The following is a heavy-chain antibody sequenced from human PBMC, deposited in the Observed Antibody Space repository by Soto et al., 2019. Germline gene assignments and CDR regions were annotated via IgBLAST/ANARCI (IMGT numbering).Heavy chain of an antibody. CDR3: AKEGNIVREPGFLSFDH. CDR2: IYHTGIT. Sequence: TSETLSLTCTVSGGSISSYYWSWIRQPPGKGLEWIGYIYHTGITNYNPSLKSRVTISRDNSKNTMYLQLSSLRVDDTAVYYCAKEGNIVREPGFLSFDHWGQGTLVTVSS. D-gene: IGHD2-21*01. CDR1: GGSISSYY. V-gene: IGHV4-59*01. J-gene: IGHJ5*02.